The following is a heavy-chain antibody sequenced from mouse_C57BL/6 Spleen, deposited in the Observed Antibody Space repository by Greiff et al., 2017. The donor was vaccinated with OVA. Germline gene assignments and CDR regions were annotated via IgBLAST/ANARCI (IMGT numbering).Heavy chain of an antibody. V-gene: IGHV1-59*01. CDR3: ARGNYWDYFDY. J-gene: IGHJ2*01. D-gene: IGHD2-1*01. CDR2: IDPSDSYT. Sequence: VQLQQPGAELVRPGTSVKLSCKASGYTFTSYWMHWVKQRTGQGLEWIGVIDPSDSYTNYNQKFKGKATLTVDTSSSTAYMQLSSLTSEDSAVYYCARGNYWDYFDYWGQGTTLTVSS. CDR1: GYTFTSYW.